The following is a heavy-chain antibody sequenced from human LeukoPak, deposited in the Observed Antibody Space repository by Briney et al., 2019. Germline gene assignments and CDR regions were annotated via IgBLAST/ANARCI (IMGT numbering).Heavy chain of an antibody. J-gene: IGHJ4*02. Sequence: GGSLRLSCAASGSTFSTYWMSWVRQAPGKGLGWVANIKQDGSDKYYVDSVKGRFTISRDNAKNSLFLQMNSLRAEDTAVYYCARVRCSSNSCFPDYWGQGTLVTVSS. CDR2: IKQDGSDK. CDR1: GSTFSTYW. D-gene: IGHD2-2*01. CDR3: ARVRCSSNSCFPDY. V-gene: IGHV3-7*01.